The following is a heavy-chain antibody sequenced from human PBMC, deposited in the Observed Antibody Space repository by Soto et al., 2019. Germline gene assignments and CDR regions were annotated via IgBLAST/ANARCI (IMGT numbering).Heavy chain of an antibody. D-gene: IGHD3-10*01. CDR2: INAGNGNT. Sequence: QVQLVQSGAEVKKPGASVKVSCRASGYTFTNYAMHWVRQAPGQRLEWMGWINAGNGNTKYSQKFQGRVTITRDTSASTVYMELSSLRSEDTAVYYCARSPQSLFYYGSGTNWFDPWGQGTLVTVSS. V-gene: IGHV1-3*01. CDR1: GYTFTNYA. CDR3: ARSPQSLFYYGSGTNWFDP. J-gene: IGHJ5*02.